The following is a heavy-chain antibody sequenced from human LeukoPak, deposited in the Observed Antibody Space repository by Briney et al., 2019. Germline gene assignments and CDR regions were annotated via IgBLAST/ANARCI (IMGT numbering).Heavy chain of an antibody. Sequence: ASVKVSCKVSGYTLTESSMHWVRQAPGKGLEWMGGFDPEDGETIYAQKFQGRVTMTEDTSTDTAYMELSSLRSEDTAVYYCATDYCSGGSCYVGAFDIWGQGTMVTVSS. V-gene: IGHV1-24*01. CDR2: FDPEDGET. CDR3: ATDYCSGGSCYVGAFDI. J-gene: IGHJ3*02. D-gene: IGHD2-15*01. CDR1: GYTLTESS.